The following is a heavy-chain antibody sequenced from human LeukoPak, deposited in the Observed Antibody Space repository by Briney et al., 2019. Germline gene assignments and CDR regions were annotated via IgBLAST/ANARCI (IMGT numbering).Heavy chain of an antibody. CDR3: VKGMEDYDILTGVLDV. CDR2: ISSNGGST. J-gene: IGHJ6*02. CDR1: GFTFSSYA. D-gene: IGHD3-9*01. V-gene: IGHV3-64D*06. Sequence: GGSLRLSCSASGFTFSSYAMHWVRQAPGKGLEYVSAISSNGGSTYYADSVKGRFTISRDNSKNTLYLQMSSLRAEDTAVYYCVKGMEDYDILTGVLDVWGQGTTVTVSS.